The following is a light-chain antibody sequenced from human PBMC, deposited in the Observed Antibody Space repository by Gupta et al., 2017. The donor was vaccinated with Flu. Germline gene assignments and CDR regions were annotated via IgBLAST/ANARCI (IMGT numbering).Light chain of an antibody. V-gene: IGKV3-20*01. Sequence: EIVLTQSPGTLSLSPGERATLSCRASQPISSNYLAWYQQKPGQAPSLLIHGASSRAAGIPDRFSGSGSGTEFTLTISSLEPDDFAVYYCQRYGTSPLTFGGGTKVEI. CDR1: QPISSNY. CDR2: GAS. J-gene: IGKJ4*01. CDR3: QRYGTSPLT.